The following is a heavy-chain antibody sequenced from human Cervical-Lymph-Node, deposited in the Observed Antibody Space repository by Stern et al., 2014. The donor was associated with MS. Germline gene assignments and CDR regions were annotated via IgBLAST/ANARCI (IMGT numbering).Heavy chain of an antibody. V-gene: IGHV4-61*02. CDR2: IYNKGHT. CDR3: GRFTSAAPGIS. D-gene: IGHD6-13*01. J-gene: IGHJ4*02. Sequence: QLQESGPGLVKPSQTLSLTCTVSGASISSGGYFWSWIRQPAGKGLEWIGRIYNKGHTHYTPSRKMRVTMPLDTPKTQFSRTRASVTATDTAVYYCGRFTSAAPGISWGQGTLVTVSS. CDR1: GASISSGGYF.